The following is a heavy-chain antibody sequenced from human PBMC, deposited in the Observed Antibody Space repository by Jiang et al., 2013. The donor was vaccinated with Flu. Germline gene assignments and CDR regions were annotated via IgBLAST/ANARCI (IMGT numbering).Heavy chain of an antibody. CDR1: GGSISSYY. Sequence: GPGLVKPSETLSLTCTVSGGSISSYYWSWIRQPPGGKGLEWIGYIYYSGSTNYNPSLKSRVTISVDTSKNQFSLKLSSVTAADTAVYYCAGDSGYDSELGNWFDPWGQGTLVTVSS. J-gene: IGHJ5*02. CDR2: IYYSGST. D-gene: IGHD5-12*01. CDR3: AGDSGYDSELGNWFDP. V-gene: IGHV4-59*01.